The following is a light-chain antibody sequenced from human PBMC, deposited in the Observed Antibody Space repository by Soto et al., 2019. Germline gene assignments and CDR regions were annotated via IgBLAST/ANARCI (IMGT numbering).Light chain of an antibody. CDR1: LTVSDN. CDR3: QQYNNWPRT. V-gene: IGKV3D-15*01. CDR2: GAS. Sequence: EIVLTHSPGTLSLSPGERATLPCRASLTVSDNYLAWYQQKAGQAPRLVIYGASYRATGIPDRFSASGSGTDFTLTISSLQSEDFAVYYCQQYNNWPRTFGQGTKVDIK. J-gene: IGKJ1*01.